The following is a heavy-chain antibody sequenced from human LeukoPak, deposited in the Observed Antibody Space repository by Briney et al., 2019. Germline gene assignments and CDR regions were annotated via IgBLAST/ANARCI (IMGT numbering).Heavy chain of an antibody. D-gene: IGHD6-19*01. CDR1: GFTFSTYA. V-gene: IGHV3-30*18. CDR2: ISYDGSNK. Sequence: PGGSLGLSFAASGFTFSTYAMHWFRQAPAKGLEWVAVISYDGSNKYYADSVKGRFTISRDNSKNTLYLQMNSLRAEDTGVYYCAKDLSSGSRRAYWGQGTLVTVSS. CDR3: AKDLSSGSRRAY. J-gene: IGHJ4*02.